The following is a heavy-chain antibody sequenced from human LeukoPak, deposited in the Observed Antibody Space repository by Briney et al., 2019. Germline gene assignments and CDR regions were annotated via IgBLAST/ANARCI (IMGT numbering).Heavy chain of an antibody. V-gene: IGHV4-39*01. CDR3: ARQTYYYDSSGHPYWYFDL. D-gene: IGHD3-22*01. CDR1: GVSISSSSYY. J-gene: IGHJ2*01. CDR2: IYYSGST. Sequence: PSETLSLTCTVSGVSISSSSYYWGWIRQTAVKGLEWIGTIYYSGSTYYNPSLKSRLTMSVDTSKNQFSLKLSSVTVADTAIYYCARQTYYYDSSGHPYWYFDLWGRGTLVTVSS.